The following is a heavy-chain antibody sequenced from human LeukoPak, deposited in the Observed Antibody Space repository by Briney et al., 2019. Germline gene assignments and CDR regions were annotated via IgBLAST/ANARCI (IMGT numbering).Heavy chain of an antibody. D-gene: IGHD4-11*01. CDR3: AKVRVTRGGLDY. CDR2: ISGSGGST. V-gene: IGHV3-23*01. CDR1: GFTVSSNY. J-gene: IGHJ4*01. Sequence: GGSLRLSCAASGFTVSSNYMSWVRQAPGKGLEWVSAISGSGGSTYYADSVKGRFTISRDNSKNTLYLQMNSLRAEDTAVYYCAKVRVTRGGLDYWGQGTLVTVSS.